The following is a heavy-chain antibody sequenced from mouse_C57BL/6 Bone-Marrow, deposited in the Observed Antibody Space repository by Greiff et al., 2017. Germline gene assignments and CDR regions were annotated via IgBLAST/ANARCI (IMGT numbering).Heavy chain of an antibody. V-gene: IGHV1-52*01. Sequence: QVQLKQPGAELVRPGSSVKLSCKASGYTFTSYWMHWVKQRPIQGLEWIGNIYPSDSETHYNQKFKDKATLTVDKSSSTAYMQLSSLTSEDSAVYYCARWGYGYFDVWGTGTTVTVSS. CDR1: GYTFTSYW. CDR3: ARWGYGYFDV. CDR2: IYPSDSET. J-gene: IGHJ1*03.